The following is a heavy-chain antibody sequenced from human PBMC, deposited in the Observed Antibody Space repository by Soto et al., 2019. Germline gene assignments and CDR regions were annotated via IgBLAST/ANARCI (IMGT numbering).Heavy chain of an antibody. CDR3: ARALLTTVTISFDY. J-gene: IGHJ4*02. D-gene: IGHD4-17*01. CDR1: GFTFSSYS. CDR2: ISSSSSTI. Sequence: GGSLRLSCAASGFTFSSYSMNWVRQAPGKGLEWVSYISSSSSTIYYADSVKGRFTISRDNAKNSLYLQMNSLRDEDTAVYYCARALLTTVTISFDYWGQGTLVTVSS. V-gene: IGHV3-48*02.